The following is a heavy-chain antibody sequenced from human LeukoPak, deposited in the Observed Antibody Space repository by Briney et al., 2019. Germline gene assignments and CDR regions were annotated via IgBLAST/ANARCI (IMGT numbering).Heavy chain of an antibody. CDR2: LNPSGGST. CDR3: ASVYNYGMDV. CDR1: GYTVTNYY. J-gene: IGHJ6*02. Sequence: ALVKVSCKASGYTVTNYYLHWVRQAPGQGLEWMGILNPSGGSTSYSQKFQGRATLTRATSTSTVYMELSSLRSEDTAVYYCASVYNYGMDVWGQGTTVIVSS. V-gene: IGHV1-46*01.